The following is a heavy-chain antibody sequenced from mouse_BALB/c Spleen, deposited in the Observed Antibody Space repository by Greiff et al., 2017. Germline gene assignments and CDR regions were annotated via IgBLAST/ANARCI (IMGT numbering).Heavy chain of an antibody. J-gene: IGHJ3*01. CDR2: INPSTGYT. D-gene: IGHD2-4*01. CDR1: GYTFTSYW. V-gene: IGHV1-7*01. Sequence: VKLQESGAELAKPGASVKMSCKASGYTFTSYWMHWVKQRPGQGLEWIGYINPSTGYTEYNQKFKDKATLTADKSSSTAYMQLSSLTSEDSAVYYCAATMITTFAYWGQGTLVTVSA. CDR3: AATMITTFAY.